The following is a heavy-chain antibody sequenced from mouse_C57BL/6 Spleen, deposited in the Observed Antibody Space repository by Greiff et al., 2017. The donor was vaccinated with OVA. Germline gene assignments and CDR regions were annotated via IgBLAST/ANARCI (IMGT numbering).Heavy chain of an antibody. CDR1: GYAFSSSW. J-gene: IGHJ2*01. CDR2: IYPGDGDT. D-gene: IGHD2-5*01. Sequence: VKLMESGPELVKPGASVKISCKASGYAFSSSWMNWVKQRPGKGLEWIGRIYPGDGDTNYNGKFKGKATLTADKSSSTAYMQLSSLTSEDSAVYFCARENYSNYVGFDYWGQGTTLTVSS. V-gene: IGHV1-82*01. CDR3: ARENYSNYVGFDY.